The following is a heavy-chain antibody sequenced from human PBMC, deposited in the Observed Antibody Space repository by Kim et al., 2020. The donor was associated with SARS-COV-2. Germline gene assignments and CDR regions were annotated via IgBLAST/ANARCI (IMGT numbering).Heavy chain of an antibody. CDR3: AREEEMYSSGWYGMAFDI. J-gene: IGHJ3*02. CDR2: IWYDGSNK. Sequence: GGSLRLSCAASGFTFSRYGMHWVRQAPGKGLEWVAVIWYDGSNKYYADSVKGRFTISRDNSKNTLYLQMNSLRAEDTAVYYCAREEEMYSSGWYGMAFDIWGQGTMVTVSS. CDR1: GFTFSRYG. D-gene: IGHD6-19*01. V-gene: IGHV3-33*01.